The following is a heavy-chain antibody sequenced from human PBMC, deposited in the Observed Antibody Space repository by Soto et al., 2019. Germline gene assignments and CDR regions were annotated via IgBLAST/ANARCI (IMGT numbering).Heavy chain of an antibody. CDR3: ARTPARSSSWNNWFDP. CDR1: VFSLSTSGMC. CDR2: IDWDDDK. V-gene: IGHV2-70*01. Sequence: SGPTLVNPTQTLTLTCTFSVFSLSTSGMCVSWIRQPPGKALEWLALIDWDDDKYYSTSLKTRLTISKDTSKNQVVLTMTNMDPVDTATYYCARTPARSSSWNNWFDPWGQGTLVTVSS. D-gene: IGHD6-13*01. J-gene: IGHJ5*02.